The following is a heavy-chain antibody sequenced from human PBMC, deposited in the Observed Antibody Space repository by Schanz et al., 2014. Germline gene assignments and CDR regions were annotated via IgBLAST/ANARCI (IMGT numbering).Heavy chain of an antibody. D-gene: IGHD2-2*01. CDR1: GGSFSGYY. J-gene: IGHJ4*02. Sequence: QVQLQQWGAGLLKPSETLSLTCAVSGGSFSGYYWSWIRQPPDTGLEWIGEINQSGDTNYNPSLKIGVTISVDTPNNQFPLKLRSVTAADTAVYYCARLYCSTPGCYVSPNGFAKDYWGQGTLVTVSS. CDR3: ARLYCSTPGCYVSPNGFAKDY. CDR2: INQSGDT. V-gene: IGHV4-34*01.